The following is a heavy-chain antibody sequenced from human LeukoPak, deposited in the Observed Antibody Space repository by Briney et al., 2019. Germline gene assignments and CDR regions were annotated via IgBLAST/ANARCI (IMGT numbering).Heavy chain of an antibody. V-gene: IGHV4-59*01. D-gene: IGHD6-13*01. CDR2: IYYSGST. CDR1: GDSISSYY. CDR3: ARAIAAAGTLIRNWFDP. Sequence: PSETLSLTCTVSGDSISSYYWSWIRQPPGKGLEWIGYIYYSGSTNYNPSLKSRATISADTSKNQFSLKLSSVTAADTAVYYCARAIAAAGTLIRNWFDPWGQGTLVTVSS. J-gene: IGHJ5*02.